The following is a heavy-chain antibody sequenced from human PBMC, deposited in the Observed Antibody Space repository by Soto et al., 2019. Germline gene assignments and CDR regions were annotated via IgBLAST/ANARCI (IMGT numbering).Heavy chain of an antibody. V-gene: IGHV3-33*01. D-gene: IGHD5-12*01. CDR3: ARESEMATIDCMDV. J-gene: IGHJ6*02. CDR1: GFTFSSYG. Sequence: GGSLRLSCAASGFTFSSYGMHWVRQAPGKGLEWVAVIWYDGSNKYYADSVKGRFTISRDNSKNTLYLQMNSLRAEDTAVYYCARESEMATIDCMDVWGQGTTVTVSS. CDR2: IWYDGSNK.